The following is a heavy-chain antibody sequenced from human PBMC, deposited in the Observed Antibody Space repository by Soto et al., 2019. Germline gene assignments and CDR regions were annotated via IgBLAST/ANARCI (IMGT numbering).Heavy chain of an antibody. J-gene: IGHJ4*02. D-gene: IGHD3-10*01. CDR2: IYSHGNT. CDR3: ATQNPGSFHFDY. Sequence: SETLSLTCAVSGGPISSRTYSWGWIRQPPGKSLEWIGTIYSHGNTYSNPSLKSRVLISLDKTKNHFSLNLNSVTAADTAVYYCATQNPGSFHFDYWGQGHLVTVSS. CDR1: GGPISSRTYS. V-gene: IGHV4-39*07.